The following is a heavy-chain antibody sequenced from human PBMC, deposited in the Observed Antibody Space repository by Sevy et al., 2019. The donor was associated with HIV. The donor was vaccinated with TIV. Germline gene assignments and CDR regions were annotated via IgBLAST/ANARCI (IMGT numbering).Heavy chain of an antibody. J-gene: IGHJ5*02. CDR1: GGPISSYY. CDR2: IHYSGST. CDR3: ARAPPVRSGDDSLNWFVP. D-gene: IGHD5-12*01. V-gene: IGHV4-59*01. Sequence: SETLSLTCSVSGGPISSYYWSWIRQPPGKRLEWIGYIHYSGSTNYNPSLNSRLTISVDTSKNQFSLRLTSVTAADTAVYYCARAPPVRSGDDSLNWFVPWGQGILVTVSS.